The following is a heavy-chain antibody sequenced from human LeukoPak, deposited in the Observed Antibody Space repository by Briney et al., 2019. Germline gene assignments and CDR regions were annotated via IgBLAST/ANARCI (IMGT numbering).Heavy chain of an antibody. CDR1: GFTFSSYE. Sequence: GGSLRLSCAASGFTFSSYEMNWVRQAPGKGLEWLSYISRSGTTIYYADSVKGRFTISRDNAKNSLYLQMNNLRAEDTAVYYCARQLVVAATHKSFDYWGQGTLVTVSS. CDR2: ISRSGTTI. CDR3: ARQLVVAATHKSFDY. J-gene: IGHJ4*02. V-gene: IGHV3-48*03. D-gene: IGHD2-15*01.